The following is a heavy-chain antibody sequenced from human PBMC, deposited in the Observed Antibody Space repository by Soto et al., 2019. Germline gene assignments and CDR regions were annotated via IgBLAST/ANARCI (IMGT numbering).Heavy chain of an antibody. V-gene: IGHV3-74*01. J-gene: IGHJ4*02. Sequence: EVQLVESGGGLVQPGGSLRLSCAASGFTFSSYWMHGVRQAPGKGLVWVSRIDTEGSSTNYADSVKGRFTISRDNAKNTLYLQMNSLRAEDTAVYYCTRDRAHSGYWGQGTLVTVSS. D-gene: IGHD6-13*01. CDR3: TRDRAHSGY. CDR2: IDTEGSST. CDR1: GFTFSSYW.